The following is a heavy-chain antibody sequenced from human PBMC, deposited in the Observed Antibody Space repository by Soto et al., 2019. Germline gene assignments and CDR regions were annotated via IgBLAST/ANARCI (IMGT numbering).Heavy chain of an antibody. CDR3: ARSDGYNFNWLDS. V-gene: IGHV1-8*01. J-gene: IGHJ5*01. D-gene: IGHD2-21*01. CDR2: MNPNSGNT. CDR1: GYTFASYD. Sequence: QVQLVQSGAEVKTPGASVKVSCKASGYTFASYDINWVRQAPGQGLEWMGWMNPNSGNTGYAQKFQGRLTMTRDTALSIAHMELSSLRNEATAVYSCARSDGYNFNWLDSWGQGTLVTVSA.